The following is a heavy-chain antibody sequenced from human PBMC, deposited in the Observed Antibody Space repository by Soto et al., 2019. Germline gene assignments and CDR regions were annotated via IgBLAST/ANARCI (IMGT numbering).Heavy chain of an antibody. J-gene: IGHJ1*01. D-gene: IGHD5-12*01. V-gene: IGHV3-33*01. Sequence: QVQLVESGGGVVQPGRSLRLSCAASGFTFSSYGMHWVRQAPGKGLEWVAVIWYDGSNKYYADSVKGRFTISRDNSKNTLYLQMNSLRAEDTAVYYCARDHPVYSGYEPRFQHWGQGTLVTVSS. CDR2: IWYDGSNK. CDR3: ARDHPVYSGYEPRFQH. CDR1: GFTFSSYG.